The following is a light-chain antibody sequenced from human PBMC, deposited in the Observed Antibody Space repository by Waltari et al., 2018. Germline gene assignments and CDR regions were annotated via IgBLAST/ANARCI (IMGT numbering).Light chain of an antibody. CDR3: MQALEAPRT. Sequence: DIVMTQSPLSLPVTPGEPASISCRSSQSLLYSNGYTYLDWYLQKPGQSPQLRIYLVSTRASGVPDRFSGSGSGTAFTLKISRVEAEDGGVYYCMQALEAPRTFGQGTKLESK. J-gene: IGKJ2*01. CDR1: QSLLYSNGYTY. V-gene: IGKV2-28*01. CDR2: LVS.